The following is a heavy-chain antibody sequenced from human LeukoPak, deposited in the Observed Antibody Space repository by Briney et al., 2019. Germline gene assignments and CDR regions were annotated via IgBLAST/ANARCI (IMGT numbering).Heavy chain of an antibody. J-gene: IGHJ4*02. V-gene: IGHV3-30-3*01. D-gene: IGHD3-22*01. CDR1: GFTFSSYA. Sequence: PGGSLRLSCAASGFTFSSYAMHWVRQAPGKGLEWVAVISYDGSNKYYADSVKGRFTISRDNSKNTLYLQMNSLRAEDTAVYYCATSSGYYLGRLIKWGQGTLVTVSS. CDR2: ISYDGSNK. CDR3: ATSSGYYLGRLIK.